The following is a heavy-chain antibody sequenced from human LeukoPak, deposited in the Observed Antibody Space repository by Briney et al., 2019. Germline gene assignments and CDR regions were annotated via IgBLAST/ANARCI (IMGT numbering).Heavy chain of an antibody. Sequence: GGSLRLSCAASGFTFSSYSMNWVRQAPGKGLEWVSSISSSGSYIHYADSLKGRFTISRDNTKNSLYLQMNSLRAEDTALYYCVRDSGSYYNPWGQGTLVTVSS. CDR1: GFTFSSYS. J-gene: IGHJ5*02. CDR3: VRDSGSYYNP. D-gene: IGHD3-10*01. V-gene: IGHV3-21*01. CDR2: ISSSGSYI.